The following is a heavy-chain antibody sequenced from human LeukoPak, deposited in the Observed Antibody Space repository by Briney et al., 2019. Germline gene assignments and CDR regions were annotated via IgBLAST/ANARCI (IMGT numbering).Heavy chain of an antibody. Sequence: GGSLRLSCAASGFTFSSYAMSWVRQAPGKGLEGVSGISGSGGSIYYADSVKGRFTISRDNSKNTLYLQMNSLRAEDTAVYYCAKDPREVGSSSPRRGWFDPWGQGTLVTVSS. CDR1: GFTFSSYA. CDR3: AKDPREVGSSSPRRGWFDP. V-gene: IGHV3-23*01. J-gene: IGHJ5*02. CDR2: ISGSGGSI. D-gene: IGHD6-13*01.